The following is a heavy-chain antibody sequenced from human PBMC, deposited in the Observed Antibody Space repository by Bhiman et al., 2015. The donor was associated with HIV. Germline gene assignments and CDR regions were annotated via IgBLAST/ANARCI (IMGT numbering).Heavy chain of an antibody. CDR2: ITSDGSDS. J-gene: IGHJ4*02. CDR1: GITFSDYT. D-gene: IGHD3-16*01. V-gene: IGHV3-43*01. CDR3: ARDLGGGXY. Sequence: VQLVESGGIVVQPGGSLRLSCAASGITFSDYTMHWVRQAPGKGLEWVSLITSDGSDSYYSDSVKGRFTISRDYSTNSLYLQMNSLRSEDTALYYCARDLGGGXYWGQGTLLTVSS.